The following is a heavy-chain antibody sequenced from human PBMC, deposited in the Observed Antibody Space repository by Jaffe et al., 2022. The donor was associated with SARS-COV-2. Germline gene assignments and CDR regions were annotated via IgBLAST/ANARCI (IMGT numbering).Heavy chain of an antibody. J-gene: IGHJ3*02. D-gene: IGHD1-1*01. CDR1: GFIFSSYS. CDR3: ARGSTIRQRTDLFDI. Sequence: EVQLVESGGGLVKPGGSLRLSCAASGFIFSSYSINWVRRAPGKGLEWVSSISTTSSHIYYADSVKGRFTISRDNAKNSLYLQMNSLGAEDTAVYYCARGSTIRQRTDLFDIWGQGTMVIVSS. CDR2: ISTTSSHI. V-gene: IGHV3-21*01.